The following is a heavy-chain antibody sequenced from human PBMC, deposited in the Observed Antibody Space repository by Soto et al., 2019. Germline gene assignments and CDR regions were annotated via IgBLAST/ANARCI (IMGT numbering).Heavy chain of an antibody. CDR1: GFTFSSYA. CDR3: AKDRGFTMVRGVIIAN. J-gene: IGHJ4*02. D-gene: IGHD3-10*01. V-gene: IGHV3-23*01. CDR2: ISGSGGST. Sequence: GGSLRLSCAASGFTFSSYAMSWVRQAPGKGLEWVSAISGSGGSTYYADSVKGRFTISRDNSKNTLYLQMNSLRAEDTAVYYCAKDRGFTMVRGVIIANWGQGTLVTVS.